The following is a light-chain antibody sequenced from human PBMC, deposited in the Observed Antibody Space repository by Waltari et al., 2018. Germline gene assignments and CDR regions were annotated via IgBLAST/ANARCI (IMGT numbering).Light chain of an antibody. J-gene: IGKJ4*01. CDR2: GAS. CDR1: QSIFNW. CDR3: QQAFVEVS. Sequence: DIQITQSPSSVSASVGDRVTITCRASQSIFNWLAWYQQRPGKAPKLLIYGASNLQGGVPSRFSGSGSGTDFTLTINNLQPEDFATYYCQQAFVEVSFAGGTRVEIK. V-gene: IGKV1-12*01.